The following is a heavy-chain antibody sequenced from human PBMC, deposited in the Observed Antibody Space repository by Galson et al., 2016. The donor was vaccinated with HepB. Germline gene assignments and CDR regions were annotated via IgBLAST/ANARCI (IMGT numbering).Heavy chain of an antibody. J-gene: IGHJ4*02. CDR2: ISAGNGNT. Sequence: SVKVSCKASGYTFTRYTLHWVRQAPGERLEWMGWISAGNGNTKYSQTFQGRVTLTRDTFATTVYMELSSLTSEDTAIYYCVRGGGNSWFDYGGQGTLVTVSS. CDR1: GYTFTRYT. CDR3: VRGGGNSWFDY. D-gene: IGHD6-13*01. V-gene: IGHV1-3*01.